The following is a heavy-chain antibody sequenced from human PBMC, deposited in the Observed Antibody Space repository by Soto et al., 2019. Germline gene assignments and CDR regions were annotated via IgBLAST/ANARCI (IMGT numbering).Heavy chain of an antibody. J-gene: IGHJ6*02. V-gene: IGHV3-53*05. CDR1: GFTVSSDY. Sequence: PGGSLRLSCAASGFTVSSDYMSWVRQAPGKGLEWVSVIYTGGSTYYADSVKGRFTFSRDNSKNTLYLQMNSLRAEDTAVYYCARVGEGLPYYYYYGMDVWGQGTTVTVSS. D-gene: IGHD3-3*01. CDR3: ARVGEGLPYYYYYGMDV. CDR2: IYTGGST.